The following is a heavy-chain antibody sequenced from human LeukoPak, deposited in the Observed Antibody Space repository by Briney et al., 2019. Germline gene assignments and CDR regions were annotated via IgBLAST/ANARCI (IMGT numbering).Heavy chain of an antibody. CDR2: IYPGDSDT. CDR1: GYSFTSYW. V-gene: IGHV5-51*01. Sequence: GESLQISCKGSGYSFTSYWIGWVRQMPGKGLEWMGIIYPGDSDTRYSPSFQGQVTISADKSISTAYLQWSSLKASDTAMYYCARTPDCSSTSCFDAFDIWGQGTMVTVSS. J-gene: IGHJ3*02. D-gene: IGHD2-2*01. CDR3: ARTPDCSSTSCFDAFDI.